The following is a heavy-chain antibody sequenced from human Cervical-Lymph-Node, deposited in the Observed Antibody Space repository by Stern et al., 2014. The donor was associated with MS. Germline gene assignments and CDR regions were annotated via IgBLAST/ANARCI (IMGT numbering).Heavy chain of an antibody. CDR2: INPNSGST. J-gene: IGHJ4*02. V-gene: IGHV1-2*06. D-gene: IGHD1-1*01. CDR3: ARVGTTGTTSLDY. Sequence: VQLVESGAEVKKPGASVKVSCKASGYTFTGYDMHWVRQAPGQGHEWMGRINPNSGSTNYAQKFQDRVAMTRDTSISTAYMELSRLRSDDTAVYYCARVGTTGTTSLDYWGQGTLVTVSS. CDR1: GYTFTGYD.